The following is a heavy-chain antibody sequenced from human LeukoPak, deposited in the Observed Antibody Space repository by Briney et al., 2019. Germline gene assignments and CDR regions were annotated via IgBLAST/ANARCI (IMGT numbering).Heavy chain of an antibody. J-gene: IGHJ5*02. V-gene: IGHV3-66*01. CDR3: ARDNSVGDTAWWFDP. CDR2: IYSGGST. CDR1: GFTVSSNY. Sequence: GGSLRLSCAASGFTVSSNYMSWVRQAPGKGLEWVSVIYSGGSTYYADSVKGRFTISRDNSKNTLYLQMNSLRAEDTAVYYCARDNSVGDTAWWFDPWGQGTLVTVSS. D-gene: IGHD1-26*01.